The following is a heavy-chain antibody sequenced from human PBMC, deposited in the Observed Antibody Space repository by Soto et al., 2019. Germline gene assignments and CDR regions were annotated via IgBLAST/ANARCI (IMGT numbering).Heavy chain of an antibody. CDR1: GGSVSSGSYY. CDR2: IYYSGST. J-gene: IGHJ4*02. CDR3: ARLMVGATEDYFDY. D-gene: IGHD1-26*01. Sequence: PSETLSLTCTVSGGSVSSGSYYWSWIRQPPGKGLEWIGYIYYSGSTNYNPSLESRVTISVDTSKNQFSLKLSSVTAADTAVYYCARLMVGATEDYFDYWGQGTLVTVSS. V-gene: IGHV4-61*01.